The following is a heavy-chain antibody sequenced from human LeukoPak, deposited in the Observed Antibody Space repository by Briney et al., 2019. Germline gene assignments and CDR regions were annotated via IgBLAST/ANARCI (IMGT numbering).Heavy chain of an antibody. V-gene: IGHV3-48*03. CDR3: ARDPDPQANLDY. Sequence: GGSLRLSCIGSGFTFGSYQMSWVRQAPGTGLEWLAYVKGRFAVSRDNAKNSLYLQMDSLRAEDTGIYYCARDPDPQANLDYWGQGTQVIVPS. CDR1: GFTFGSYQ. D-gene: IGHD1-14*01. J-gene: IGHJ4*02.